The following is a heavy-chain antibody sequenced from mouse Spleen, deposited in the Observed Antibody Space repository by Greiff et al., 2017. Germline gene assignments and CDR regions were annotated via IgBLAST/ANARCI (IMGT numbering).Heavy chain of an antibody. V-gene: IGHV1-39*01. CDR3: ARILWSRRDYAMDY. J-gene: IGHJ4*01. D-gene: IGHD2-2*01. CDR1: GYSFTDYN. CDR2: INPNYGTT. Sequence: VHVKQSGPELVKPGASVKISCKASGYSFTDYNMNWVKQSNGKSLEWIGVINPNYGTTSYNQKFKGKATLTVDQSSSTAYMQLNSLTSEDSAVYYCARILWSRRDYAMDYWGQGTSVTVSS.